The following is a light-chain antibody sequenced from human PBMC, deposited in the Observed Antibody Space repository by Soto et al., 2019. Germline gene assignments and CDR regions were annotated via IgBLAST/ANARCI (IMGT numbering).Light chain of an antibody. CDR3: GSYGGSYV. CDR1: SSDVGSFNL. CDR2: EVT. Sequence: QSALTQPASVSGSPGQSITISCTGTSSDVGSFNLVSWYQQHPGKAPKVMIYEVTKRPSGVSDRFSGSKSGNTASLTISGLQAEDEADYYCGSYGGSYVFGPGTKVTVL. V-gene: IGLV2-23*02. J-gene: IGLJ1*01.